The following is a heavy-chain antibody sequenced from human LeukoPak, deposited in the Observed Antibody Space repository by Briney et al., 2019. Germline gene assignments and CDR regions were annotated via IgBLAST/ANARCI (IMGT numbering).Heavy chain of an antibody. D-gene: IGHD1-26*01. CDR1: GGSISSYY. CDR3: ARLYKGSYPRLYYFDY. J-gene: IGHJ4*02. CDR2: IYYSGST. V-gene: IGHV4-59*08. Sequence: SETLSLTCTVSGGSISSYYWSWIRQPPGKGLEWIGYIYYSGSTSYNPSLKSRVTISVDTSKNQFSLKLSSVTAADTAVYYCARLYKGSYPRLYYFDYWGQGTLVTVSS.